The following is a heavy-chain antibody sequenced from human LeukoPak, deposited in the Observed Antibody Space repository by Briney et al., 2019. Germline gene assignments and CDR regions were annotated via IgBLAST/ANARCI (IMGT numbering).Heavy chain of an antibody. CDR1: GFTFNIYA. J-gene: IGHJ2*01. Sequence: AGGSLRLSCAASGFTFNIYAMNWVRQAPGKGLEWVSGISGSGGTTYYADSVKGRFTISRDNSKNSLYLQMNSLRTEDTALYYCAKNKYDNSGGWYFDLWGRGTLVTVSS. D-gene: IGHD3-22*01. V-gene: IGHV3-43*02. CDR3: AKNKYDNSGGWYFDL. CDR2: ISGSGGTT.